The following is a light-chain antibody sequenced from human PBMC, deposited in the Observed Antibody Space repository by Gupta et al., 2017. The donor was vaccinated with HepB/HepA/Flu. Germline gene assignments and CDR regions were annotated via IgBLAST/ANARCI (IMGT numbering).Light chain of an antibody. Sequence: SYELTQPPSVSVSPGQTASITCSGDKLGNRNVCWFQQKPGQSPLLVICQDPKRPSGIPDRFSGSNSGNTATLTISGTQAMDEADYYCQAWDTSTDVIFGGGTKLTVL. CDR3: QAWDTSTDVI. J-gene: IGLJ2*01. CDR2: QDP. CDR1: KLGNRN. V-gene: IGLV3-1*01.